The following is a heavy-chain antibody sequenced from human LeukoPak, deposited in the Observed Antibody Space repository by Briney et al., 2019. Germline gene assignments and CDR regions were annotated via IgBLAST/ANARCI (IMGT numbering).Heavy chain of an antibody. Sequence: SETLSLTCDVNSGSFSGYYWSWIRQPPGKGLEWIGEINNSGGTNYNPSLKSRVTISVDTSKNQFSLKLSSVTAADTAVYYCARDIGFGEPFDYWGQGTLVTVSS. CDR2: INNSGGT. D-gene: IGHD3-10*01. CDR3: ARDIGFGEPFDY. V-gene: IGHV4-34*01. J-gene: IGHJ4*02. CDR1: SGSFSGYY.